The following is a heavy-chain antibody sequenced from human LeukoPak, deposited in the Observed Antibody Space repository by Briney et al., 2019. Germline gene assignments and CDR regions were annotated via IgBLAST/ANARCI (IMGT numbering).Heavy chain of an antibody. J-gene: IGHJ4*02. CDR3: AKTNGYYSD. CDR1: GFTFDDYA. D-gene: IGHD3-22*01. CDR2: ISGSGGTT. Sequence: GRSLRLSCAASGFTFDDYAMHWVRQAPGKGLEWVSGISGSGGTTYYADSVKGRFTISRDNSKNSLSLQVSSLRAEDTAVYYCAKTNGYYSDWGQGTLVTVSS. V-gene: IGHV3-23*01.